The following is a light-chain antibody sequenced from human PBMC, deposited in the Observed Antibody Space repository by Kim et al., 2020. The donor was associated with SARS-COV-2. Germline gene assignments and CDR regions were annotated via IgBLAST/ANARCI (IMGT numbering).Light chain of an antibody. J-gene: IGLJ2*01. CDR2: DTS. V-gene: IGLV7-46*01. Sequence: PGGTTTRPFACSTGAVTSGHHPSWFQRKPGQAPRTLIYDTSNKHPWTPARLSGSRLGGKAALTVSGAVYEDEAEYYCLLYYKGYRIFGGGTQLTVL. CDR1: TGAVTSGHH. CDR3: LLYYKGYRI.